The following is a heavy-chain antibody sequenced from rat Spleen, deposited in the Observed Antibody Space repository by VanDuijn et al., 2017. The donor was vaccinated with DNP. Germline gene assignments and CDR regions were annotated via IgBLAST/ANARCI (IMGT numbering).Heavy chain of an antibody. J-gene: IGHJ1*01. D-gene: IGHD4-4*01. Sequence: EVQLVESGGGLVQPGRSLKLSCAASGFTFSNSGMHWIRQAPTKGLEWVTSITTSGGSTYYRDSVKGRFTVSRDNARNTLYLQMNSLRSEDTATYFCARGSGAYYWYFDFWGPGTMVTVSS. CDR1: GFTFSNSG. CDR2: ITTSGGST. V-gene: IGHV5-19*01. CDR3: ARGSGAYYWYFDF.